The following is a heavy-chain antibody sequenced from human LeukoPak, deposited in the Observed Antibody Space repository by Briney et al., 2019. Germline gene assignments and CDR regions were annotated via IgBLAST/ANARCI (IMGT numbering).Heavy chain of an antibody. CDR2: INHSGST. J-gene: IGHJ6*02. V-gene: IGHV4-34*01. CDR1: GGSFSGYY. D-gene: IGHD3-3*01. CDR3: ARAGTYYDFWSGYDGMDV. Sequence: SETLSLTCAVYGGSFSGYYWSWIRQPPGKGLEWIGEINHSGSTNYNPSLKSRVTISVDTSKNQFSLRLSSVTAADTAVYYCARAGTYYDFWSGYDGMDVWGQGTTVTVSS.